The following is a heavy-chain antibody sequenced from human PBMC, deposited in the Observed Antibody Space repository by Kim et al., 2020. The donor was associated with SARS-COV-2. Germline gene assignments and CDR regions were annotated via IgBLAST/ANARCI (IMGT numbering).Heavy chain of an antibody. CDR3: AKDLAVTSSLHYYYYGMDV. V-gene: IGHV3-30*18. CDR2: ISYDGTNK. J-gene: IGHJ6*02. D-gene: IGHD4-17*01. CDR1: GFTFSSFG. Sequence: GGSLRLSCAASGFTFSSFGMHWVRQAPGKGLEWVAVISYDGTNKYYTDSVKGRFTISRDSSKNTLYLQMNTLRAEDTAVYYCAKDLAVTSSLHYYYYGMDVWGQGTTVTVSS.